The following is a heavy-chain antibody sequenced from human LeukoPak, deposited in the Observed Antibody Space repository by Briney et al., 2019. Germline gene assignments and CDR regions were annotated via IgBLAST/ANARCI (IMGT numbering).Heavy chain of an antibody. Sequence: GGSLRLSCAASGFTFSDYYMSWILQAPGKGLEWVSYISSSSSYTNYADSVKGRFAISRDNAKNSLHLQMNSLRAEDTAVYFFKQRTAYEILTGHVWGQGTTVTVSS. CDR1: GFTFSDYY. D-gene: IGHD3-9*01. CDR2: ISSSSSYT. J-gene: IGHJ6*02. CDR3: KQRTAYEILTGHV. V-gene: IGHV3-11*03.